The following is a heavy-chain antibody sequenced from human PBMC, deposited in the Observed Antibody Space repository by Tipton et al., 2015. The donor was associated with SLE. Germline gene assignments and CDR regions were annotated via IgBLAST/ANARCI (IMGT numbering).Heavy chain of an antibody. Sequence: SLRLSCAASGFTFSSYTMNWVRQAPGKGLEWVSTISGSGGSTYYADSVKGRFTVSRDNSKKTLYLQMNSLRAEDTAVYYCARGGFLEWLFWYYFDYWGQGTLVTVSS. D-gene: IGHD3-3*01. J-gene: IGHJ4*02. CDR2: ISGSGGST. CDR1: GFTFSSYT. CDR3: ARGGFLEWLFWYYFDY. V-gene: IGHV3-23*01.